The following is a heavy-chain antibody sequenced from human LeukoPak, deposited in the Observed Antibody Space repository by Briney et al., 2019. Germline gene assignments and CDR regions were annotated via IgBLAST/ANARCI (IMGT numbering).Heavy chain of an antibody. J-gene: IGHJ5*02. CDR1: GFPFSTFW. V-gene: IGHV3-74*03. CDR2: INSVGSST. Sequence: GGSLRLSCAASGFPFSTFWMHWVRQAPGKGLMWVSRINSVGSSTTYADSVKGRFTISRDNAKNTMYLQMNSLRAEDTAVYYCARERTSGWDAFDLWGQGTLVTVSS. CDR3: ARERTSGWDAFDL. D-gene: IGHD6-19*01.